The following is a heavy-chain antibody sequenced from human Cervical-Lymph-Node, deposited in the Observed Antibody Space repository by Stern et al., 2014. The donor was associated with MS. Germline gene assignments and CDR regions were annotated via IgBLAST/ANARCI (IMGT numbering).Heavy chain of an antibody. D-gene: IGHD2-8*01. CDR1: GDSISRGTFF. J-gene: IGHJ4*02. CDR2: IHYTGST. Sequence: VQLVESGPGLVKPSDTLSLNCTVSGDSISRGTFFWTWIRQPPGKGLEYIGDIHYTGSTKHNPSLKSRVTISVDTSKNQFSLKLHSVTAADTAVYYCARGYCSNGLCATYDSWGQGALVTVST. V-gene: IGHV4-61*01. CDR3: ARGYCSNGLCATYDS.